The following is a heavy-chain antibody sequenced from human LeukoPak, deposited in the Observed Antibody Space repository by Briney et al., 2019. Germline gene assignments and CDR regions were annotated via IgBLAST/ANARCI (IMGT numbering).Heavy chain of an antibody. Sequence: ASVKVSCKASGYTLTDYYMHWVRQAPGQGLEWMGIINPSGGSTSYAQKFQGRVTMTRDTSTSTVYMELSSLRSEDTAVYYCAREESPGYYFDYWGQGTLVTVSS. CDR3: AREESPGYYFDY. CDR2: INPSGGST. V-gene: IGHV1-46*01. J-gene: IGHJ4*02. CDR1: GYTLTDYY.